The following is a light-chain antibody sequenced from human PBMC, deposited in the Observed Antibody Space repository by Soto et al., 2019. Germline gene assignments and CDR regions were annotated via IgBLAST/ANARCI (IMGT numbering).Light chain of an antibody. J-gene: IGKJ4*01. CDR1: QSISSG. V-gene: IGKV1-5*03. Sequence: DIQMTQSPSTLSASVGDRVTITCRASQSISSGLAWYQQKPGKAPKLLIYKASSLESGVPSRFSGSGSVTEFTLTISSLQPDDFATYYCQQYNSYSTGGLTFGGGTKVEIK. CDR2: KAS. CDR3: QQYNSYSTGGLT.